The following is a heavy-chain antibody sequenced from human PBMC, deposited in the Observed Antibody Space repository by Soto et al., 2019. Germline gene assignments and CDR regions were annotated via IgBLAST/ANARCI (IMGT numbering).Heavy chain of an antibody. J-gene: IGHJ4*02. CDR3: ARAGVVVVGTGFFDY. CDR2: IYYSGST. CDR1: GGSISSGGYY. Sequence: QVQLQESGPGLVKPSQTLSLTCTVSGGSISSGGYYWSWIRQHPGKGLEWIGYIYYSGSTYYNPSLQSRVTISVDTSKNQFALKLSSVTAADTAVYYCARAGVVVVGTGFFDYWGQGTLVTFSS. D-gene: IGHD3-22*01. V-gene: IGHV4-31*03.